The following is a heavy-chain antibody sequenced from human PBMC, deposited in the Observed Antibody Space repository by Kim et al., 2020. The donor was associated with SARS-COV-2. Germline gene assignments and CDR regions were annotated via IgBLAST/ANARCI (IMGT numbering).Heavy chain of an antibody. CDR2: FDPEDGET. V-gene: IGHV1-24*01. J-gene: IGHJ4*02. CDR3: ATDMMFRDSSSWLSRNFDY. D-gene: IGHD6-13*01. Sequence: ASVKVSCKVSGYTLTELSMHWVRQAPGKGLEWMGGFDPEDGETIYAQKFQGRVTMTEDTSTDTAYMELSSLRSEDTAVYYCATDMMFRDSSSWLSRNFDYWGQGTLVTGSS. CDR1: GYTLTELS.